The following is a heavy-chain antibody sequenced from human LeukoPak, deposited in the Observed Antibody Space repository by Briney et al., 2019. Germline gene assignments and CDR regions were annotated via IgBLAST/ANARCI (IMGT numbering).Heavy chain of an antibody. Sequence: SETLSLTCTVSGGSISSGSYYWSWIRQPAGKGLEWIVRIYTSGSTNYNPSLKSRVTISVDTSKNQFSLKLSSVTAADTAVYYCAREPALGYCSGGSCYSREHYYMDVWGKGTTVTVSS. CDR2: IYTSGST. V-gene: IGHV4-61*02. D-gene: IGHD2-15*01. CDR3: AREPALGYCSGGSCYSREHYYMDV. J-gene: IGHJ6*03. CDR1: GGSISSGSYY.